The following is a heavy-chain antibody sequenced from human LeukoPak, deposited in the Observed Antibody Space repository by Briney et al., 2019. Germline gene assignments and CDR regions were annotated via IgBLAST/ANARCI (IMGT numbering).Heavy chain of an antibody. V-gene: IGHV3-7*01. D-gene: IGHD3-10*01. Sequence: QAGGSLRLSCAASGSTFISYWMSWVRQAPGRGLEWVANINKDGSEKYYVDSVKRRFTISRDNAKNSLYLQMNSLRAEDTAVYYCSRGFRRGFDYWGQGTLVTVSS. J-gene: IGHJ4*02. CDR3: SRGFRRGFDY. CDR2: INKDGSEK. CDR1: GSTFISYW.